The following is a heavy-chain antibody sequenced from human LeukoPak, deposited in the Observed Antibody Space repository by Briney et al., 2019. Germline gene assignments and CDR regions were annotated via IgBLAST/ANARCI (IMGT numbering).Heavy chain of an antibody. CDR2: IYYSGST. CDR3: ARHFGPPWLPIY. CDR1: GGSISSYY. J-gene: IGHJ4*02. D-gene: IGHD6-19*01. V-gene: IGHV4-59*08. Sequence: PSETLPLTCTVSGGSISSYYWSWIRQPPGKGLEWIGYIYYSGSTNYNPSLKSRVTISVDTSKNQFSLKLSSVTAADTAVYYCARHFGPPWLPIYWGQGTLVTVSS.